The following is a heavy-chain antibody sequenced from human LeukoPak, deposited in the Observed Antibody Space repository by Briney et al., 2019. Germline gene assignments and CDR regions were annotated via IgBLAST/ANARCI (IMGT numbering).Heavy chain of an antibody. Sequence: GGSLRLSCAASGFTFSSCSMNWVRQAPGKGLEWVSSISSSSSYIYYADSVKGRFTISRDNAKNSLYLQMNSLRAEDTAVYYCARDRPNLPMDYWGQGTLVTVSS. CDR3: ARDRPNLPMDY. CDR2: ISSSSSYI. J-gene: IGHJ4*02. D-gene: IGHD6-6*01. V-gene: IGHV3-21*01. CDR1: GFTFSSCS.